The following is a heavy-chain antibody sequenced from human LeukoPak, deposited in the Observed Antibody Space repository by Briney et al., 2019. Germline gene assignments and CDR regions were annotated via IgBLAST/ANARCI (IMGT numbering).Heavy chain of an antibody. CDR1: GYTFTGYY. Sequence: ASVKVSCEASGYTFTGYYMHWVRQAPGQGLEWMGWINPNSGGTNYAQKFQGRVTMTRDTSISTAYMELSRLRSDDTAVYYCARDLVGMPGGDFDYWGQGTLVTVSS. D-gene: IGHD2-2*01. CDR3: ARDLVGMPGGDFDY. J-gene: IGHJ4*02. CDR2: INPNSGGT. V-gene: IGHV1-2*02.